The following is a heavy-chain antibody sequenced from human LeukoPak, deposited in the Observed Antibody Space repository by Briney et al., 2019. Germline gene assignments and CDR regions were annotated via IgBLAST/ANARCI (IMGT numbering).Heavy chain of an antibody. CDR2: ISISGSYI. Sequence: GGSLRLSCRASGFTFNDYHMSWLRQAPGKGLEWISYISISGSYINHADSVKGRFTISRDNAKNSLYLQMNSLRAEDTAVYYCARDVGSSGWYGGLDVWGQGTTVTVSS. J-gene: IGHJ6*02. V-gene: IGHV3-11*05. D-gene: IGHD6-19*01. CDR3: ARDVGSSGWYGGLDV. CDR1: GFTFNDYH.